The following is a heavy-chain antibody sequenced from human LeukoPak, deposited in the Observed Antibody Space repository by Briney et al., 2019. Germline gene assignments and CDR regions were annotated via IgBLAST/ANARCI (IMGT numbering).Heavy chain of an antibody. CDR1: GFTFSGSA. V-gene: IGHV3-73*01. Sequence: HPGGSLKLPCAASGFTFSGSAMHWVRQASGRGLEWVGRVRIKANNYATAYAASVKGRFTISRDDSKNTAYLQMNSLKTEDTAVYYCARHNEMTHWGQGTLVTVSS. D-gene: IGHD5-24*01. CDR2: VRIKANNYAT. CDR3: ARHNEMTH. J-gene: IGHJ1*01.